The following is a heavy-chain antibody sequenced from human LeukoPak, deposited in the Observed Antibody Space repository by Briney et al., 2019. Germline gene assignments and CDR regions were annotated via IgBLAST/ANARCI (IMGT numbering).Heavy chain of an antibody. Sequence: PGRSLRISCAASGFIFSNFGMHWVRQAPGKGLEWVAGTSHDGTKKFYADSVKGRSTIFRDNSENTLYLQMNSLSAEDTAVYYCTKGTSTVNSTSCYPEYWGQGTLVTVSS. CDR1: GFIFSNFG. CDR3: TKGTSTVNSTSCYPEY. D-gene: IGHD2-2*01. J-gene: IGHJ4*02. V-gene: IGHV3-30*18. CDR2: TSHDGTKK.